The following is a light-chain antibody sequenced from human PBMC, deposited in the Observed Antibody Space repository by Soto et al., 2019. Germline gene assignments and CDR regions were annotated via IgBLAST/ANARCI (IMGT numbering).Light chain of an antibody. V-gene: IGKV3-11*01. J-gene: IGKJ5*01. Sequence: IVWTQSAATLSLSPGPRATLFCRASQSVSSYLAWYQQKPPQAPRLLIYDASNRATGIPARFSGSGSATDFSPTISSLEPQDFAVYYCQQRSNWPPITFGQGTRLEIK. CDR1: QSVSSY. CDR2: DAS. CDR3: QQRSNWPPIT.